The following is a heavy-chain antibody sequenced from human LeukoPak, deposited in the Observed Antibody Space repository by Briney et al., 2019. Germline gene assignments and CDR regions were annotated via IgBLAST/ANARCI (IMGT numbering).Heavy chain of an antibody. CDR2: IYSGGST. V-gene: IGHV3-53*01. CDR3: ARLGRWLQLGYFQH. CDR1: GFTVSSNY. J-gene: IGHJ1*01. D-gene: IGHD5-24*01. Sequence: PGGSLRLSCAASGFTVSSNYMSWVRQAPGKGLEWVSVIYSGGSTYYADSVKGRFTISRDNSKNTLYLQMNSLRAEDTAVYYCARLGRWLQLGYFQHWGQGTLVTVSS.